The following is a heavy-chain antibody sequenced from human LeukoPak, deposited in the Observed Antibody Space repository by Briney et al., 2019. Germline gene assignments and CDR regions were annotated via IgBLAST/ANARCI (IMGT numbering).Heavy chain of an antibody. J-gene: IGHJ4*02. D-gene: IGHD4-17*01. V-gene: IGHV4-59*01. CDR3: ARGPTRYYFDC. Sequence: SETLSLTCTVSGGSINNFYWSWIRQPAGKGLEWIGYIFYSGSTNYNPSLKSRVTISVDMSKNQFSLGLSSVTAADTAVYYCARGPTRYYFDCWGQGTLVTVSS. CDR2: IFYSGST. CDR1: GGSINNFY.